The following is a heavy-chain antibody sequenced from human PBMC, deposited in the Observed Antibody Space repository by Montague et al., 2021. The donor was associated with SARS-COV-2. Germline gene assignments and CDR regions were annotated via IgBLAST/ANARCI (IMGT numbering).Heavy chain of an antibody. J-gene: IGHJ6*02. CDR1: GFTFNNFA. D-gene: IGHD3-10*01. CDR2: ISYDGSIK. V-gene: IGHV3-30*18. Sequence: SLRLSCAASGFTFNNFAMHWVRQAPGKGLEWVAVISYDGSIKYYADPLXGLFTISRDSSQKTLYLQMNSLSGEDTAVYYCAKNRDIFWFGEGRDSMDVWGQGTPVIVSS. CDR3: AKNRDIFWFGEGRDSMDV.